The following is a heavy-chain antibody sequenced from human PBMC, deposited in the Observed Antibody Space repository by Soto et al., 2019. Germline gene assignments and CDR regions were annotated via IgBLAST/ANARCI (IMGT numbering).Heavy chain of an antibody. V-gene: IGHV3-23*01. J-gene: IGHJ4*02. CDR2: ISGSGGST. CDR1: GFTFSSYA. D-gene: IGHD2-2*02. CDR3: AKDTCSSTSCYIPFDY. Sequence: EVQLLESGGGLVQPGGSLRLSCAASGFTFSSYAMSWVRQAPGKGLEWVSAISGSGGSTYYADSVKGRFTISRDNSKNTLYLQMNSLRAEDTAVYYCAKDTCSSTSCYIPFDYWGQGTLFTVSS.